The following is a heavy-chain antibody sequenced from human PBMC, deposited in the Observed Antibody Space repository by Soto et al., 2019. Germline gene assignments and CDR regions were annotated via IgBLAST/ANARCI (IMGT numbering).Heavy chain of an antibody. CDR3: ARAMVRGKNYYGMDV. CDR2: IYPGDSDT. Sequence: EVQLVQSGAEVKKPGESLKISCKGSGYSFTSYWIGWARQMSGKGLEWMGIIYPGDSDTRYSPSFQGQVTISVDKSISTAYLQWSSLKASDTAMYYCARAMVRGKNYYGMDVWCQGTTVTVSS. CDR1: GYSFTSYW. V-gene: IGHV5-51*03. J-gene: IGHJ6*02. D-gene: IGHD3-10*01.